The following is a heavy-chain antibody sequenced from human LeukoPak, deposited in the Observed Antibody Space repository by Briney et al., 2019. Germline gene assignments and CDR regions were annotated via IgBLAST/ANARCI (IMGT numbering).Heavy chain of an antibody. D-gene: IGHD4-17*01. Sequence: ASVKVSCKASGYTFTGYYMHWVRQAPGQGLEWMGWINPNSGGTNYAQKFQGRVTMTRDMSISTAYMELSRLRSDDTAVYYCARELATVTTLVFDYWGQGTLVTVSS. CDR1: GYTFTGYY. CDR2: INPNSGGT. V-gene: IGHV1-2*02. CDR3: ARELATVTTLVFDY. J-gene: IGHJ4*02.